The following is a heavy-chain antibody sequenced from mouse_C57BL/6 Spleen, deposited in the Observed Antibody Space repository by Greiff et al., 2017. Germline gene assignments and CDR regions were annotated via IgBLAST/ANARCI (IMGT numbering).Heavy chain of an antibody. Sequence: EVKLEESGPGLVKPSQSLSLTCSVTGYSITSGYYWNWIRQFPGNKLEWMGYISYDGSNNYNPSLKNRISITRDTSKNQFFLKLNSVTTEDTATYYCARGSNYERYFDYWGQGTTLTVSS. V-gene: IGHV3-6*01. CDR1: GYSITSGYY. CDR3: ARGSNYERYFDY. J-gene: IGHJ2*01. CDR2: ISYDGSN. D-gene: IGHD2-5*01.